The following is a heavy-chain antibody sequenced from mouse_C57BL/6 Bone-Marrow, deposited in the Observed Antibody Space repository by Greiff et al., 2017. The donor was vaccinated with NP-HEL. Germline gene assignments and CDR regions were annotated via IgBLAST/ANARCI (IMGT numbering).Heavy chain of an antibody. CDR2: IYPGDGDT. J-gene: IGHJ2*01. Sequence: QVQLQQSGPELVKPGASVKISCKASGYAFSSSWMNWVKQRPGKGLEWIGRIYPGDGDTNYNGKFKGKATLTADKSSSTAYMQLSSLTSENSAVYFCAILQLLYYFDYWGQGTTLTVSS. CDR3: AILQLLYYFDY. CDR1: GYAFSSSW. V-gene: IGHV1-82*01. D-gene: IGHD4-1*02.